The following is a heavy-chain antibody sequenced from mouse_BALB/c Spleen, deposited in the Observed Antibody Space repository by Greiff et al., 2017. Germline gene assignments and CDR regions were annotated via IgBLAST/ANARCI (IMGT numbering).Heavy chain of an antibody. Sequence: EVQLQESGGGLVQPGGSRKLSCAASGFTFSSYGMHWVRQAPGKGLEWVAYISSGSSNIYYADTVKGRFTISRDNPKNTLFLQMTSLRSEDTAMFYCSSVTTASYYYAIAYWGQGTSVTVSS. CDR1: GFTFSSYG. V-gene: IGHV5-17*02. D-gene: IGHD1-2*01. CDR2: ISSGSSNI. J-gene: IGHJ4*01. CDR3: SSVTTASYYYAIAY.